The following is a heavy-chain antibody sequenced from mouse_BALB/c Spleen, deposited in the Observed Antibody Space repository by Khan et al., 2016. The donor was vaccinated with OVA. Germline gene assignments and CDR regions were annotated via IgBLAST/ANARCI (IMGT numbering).Heavy chain of an antibody. CDR3: TRPIYYYDALDY. CDR1: GFNIKDTY. Sequence: EVELVESGAELVKPGASVKLSCTASGFNIKDTYIHWVKQRPEQGLEWIGRIDPANGHTKYDPKFQGKATLTADTSSNTAYLQLISLTSEDTAVYYCTRPIYYYDALDYWGQGTSVVVSS. D-gene: IGHD1-1*01. V-gene: IGHV14-3*02. CDR2: IDPANGHT. J-gene: IGHJ4*01.